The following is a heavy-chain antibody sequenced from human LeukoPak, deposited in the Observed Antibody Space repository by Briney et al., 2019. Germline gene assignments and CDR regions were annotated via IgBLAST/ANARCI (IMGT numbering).Heavy chain of an antibody. CDR1: GYTFTSYG. Sequence: ASVKVSCKASGYTFTSYGISWVRQAPGQGLEWMGWISAYNGNTNYAQKLQGRVTMTTDASTSTAYMELRSLRSDDTAVYYCARARIVGAYHYYYYMDVWGKGTTVTVSS. CDR3: ARARIVGAYHYYYYMDV. CDR2: ISAYNGNT. J-gene: IGHJ6*03. D-gene: IGHD1-26*01. V-gene: IGHV1-18*01.